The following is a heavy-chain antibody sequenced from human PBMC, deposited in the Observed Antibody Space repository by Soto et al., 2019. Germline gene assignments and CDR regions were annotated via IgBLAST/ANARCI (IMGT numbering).Heavy chain of an antibody. CDR2: INPSGGST. V-gene: IGHV1-46*01. CDR1: GYTFTSYY. J-gene: IGHJ3*02. Sequence: QVQLVQSGAEVKKPGASVKVSCKASGYTFTSYYMHWVRQAPGQGLEWMGIINPSGGSTSYAQKFQGSVTMNRDTSTSKVYMERRSLRSEDTAVYYCARGRSPAAARDAFDIWGQGTMVTVSS. CDR3: ARGRSPAAARDAFDI. D-gene: IGHD6-13*01.